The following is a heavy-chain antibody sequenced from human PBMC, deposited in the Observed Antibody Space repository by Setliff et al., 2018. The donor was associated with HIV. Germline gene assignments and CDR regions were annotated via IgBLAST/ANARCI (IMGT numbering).Heavy chain of an antibody. J-gene: IGHJ6*03. Sequence: PSETLSLTCTVSGGSFSGNYWSWIRQPPGKGLEWIGEINHSGTTNHNPSLKSRVAISVDTSKNQFSLKLSSVTAADTAVYYCARVGGVATMFYYYYMDVWGKGTTVTVSS. V-gene: IGHV4-34*01. CDR3: ARVGGVATMFYYYYMDV. CDR2: INHSGTT. D-gene: IGHD5-12*01. CDR1: GGSFSGNY.